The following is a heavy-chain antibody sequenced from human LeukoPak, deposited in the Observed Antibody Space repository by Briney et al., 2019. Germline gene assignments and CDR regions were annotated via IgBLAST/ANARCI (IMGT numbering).Heavy chain of an antibody. CDR1: GFTFSSYA. Sequence: GGSLRLSCAASGFTFSSYAMSWVRQAPGEGLEWVSAISGSGGSTYYADSVKGRFTISRDNSKNTLYLQMNSLRAEDTAVYYCAKEGAGGTTFYSDFDYWGQGTLVTVSS. CDR3: AKEGAGGTTFYSDFDY. CDR2: ISGSGGST. D-gene: IGHD2/OR15-2a*01. V-gene: IGHV3-23*01. J-gene: IGHJ4*02.